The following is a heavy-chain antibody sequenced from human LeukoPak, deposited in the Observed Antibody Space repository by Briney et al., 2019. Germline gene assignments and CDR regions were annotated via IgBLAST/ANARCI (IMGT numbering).Heavy chain of an antibody. Sequence: GASVKVSCKASGGTFSSYAISWVRQAPGQGLEWMGRIIPILGIANYAQKFQGRVTITADKSTSTAYMELSSLRSEDTAVYYCARDLNNEYGMDVWGQGTTVTVFS. CDR3: ARDLNNEYGMDV. D-gene: IGHD2-8*01. J-gene: IGHJ6*02. CDR2: IIPILGIA. V-gene: IGHV1-69*04. CDR1: GGTFSSYA.